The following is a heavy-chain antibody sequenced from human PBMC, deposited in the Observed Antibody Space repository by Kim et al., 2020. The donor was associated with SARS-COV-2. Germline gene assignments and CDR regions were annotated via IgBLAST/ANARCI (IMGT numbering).Heavy chain of an antibody. D-gene: IGHD3-10*01. CDR3: ARASYGSGSYYIKVVDY. CDR2: IYHSGST. Sequence: SETLSLTCAVSGGSISSSNWWSWVRQPPGKGLEWIGEIYHSGSTNYNPSLKSRVTISVDKSKNQFSLKLSSVTAADTAVYYCARASYGSGSYYIKVVDYWGQGTLVTVSS. V-gene: IGHV4-4*02. CDR1: GGSISSSNW. J-gene: IGHJ4*02.